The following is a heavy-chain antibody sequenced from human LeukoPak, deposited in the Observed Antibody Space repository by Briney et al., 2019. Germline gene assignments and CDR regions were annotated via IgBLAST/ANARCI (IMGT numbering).Heavy chain of an antibody. J-gene: IGHJ4*02. D-gene: IGHD3-22*01. CDR2: INHSGST. V-gene: IGHV4-34*01. CDR3: ARVRTYYYDSSGYSPYYFDY. Sequence: SETLSLTCAVYGGSFSGYYWSWIRQPPGKGLEWIGEINHSGSTNYNPSLKSRVTISVDTSKNQFSLELSSVTAADTAVYYCARVRTYYYDSSGYSPYYFDYWGQGTLVTVSS. CDR1: GGSFSGYY.